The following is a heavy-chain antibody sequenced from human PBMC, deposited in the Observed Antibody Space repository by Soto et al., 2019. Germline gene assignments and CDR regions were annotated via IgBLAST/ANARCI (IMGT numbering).Heavy chain of an antibody. D-gene: IGHD3-3*01. CDR3: ASPARNYDFWSGYSFDI. J-gene: IGHJ3*02. CDR2: IIPIFGTA. CDR1: GGTFSSYA. Sequence: GASVKVSCKTSGGTFSSYAINWVRQAPGQGLEWMGGIIPIFGTANYAQKFQGRITITADKSTNTAYMELHSLRSEDTAVYYCASPARNYDFWSGYSFDIWG. V-gene: IGHV1-69*06.